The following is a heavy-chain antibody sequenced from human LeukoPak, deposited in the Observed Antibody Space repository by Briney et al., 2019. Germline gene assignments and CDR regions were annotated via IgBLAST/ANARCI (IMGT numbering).Heavy chain of an antibody. J-gene: IGHJ6*02. Sequence: ASVKVSCKASGYTFTSYGISWVRQAPGQGLEWMGWISAYSGNTNYAQKLQGRVTMTTDTSTSTAYMELRSLRSDDTAVYYCARGYFSGGWYGYYYYGMDVWGQGTTVTVSS. CDR2: ISAYSGNT. CDR1: GYTFTSYG. D-gene: IGHD6-19*01. CDR3: ARGYFSGGWYGYYYYGMDV. V-gene: IGHV1-18*01.